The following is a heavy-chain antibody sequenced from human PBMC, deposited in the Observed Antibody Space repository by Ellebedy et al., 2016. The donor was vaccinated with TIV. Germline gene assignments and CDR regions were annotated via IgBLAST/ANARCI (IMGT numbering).Heavy chain of an antibody. J-gene: IGHJ4*02. CDR1: GGTFSSYA. D-gene: IGHD6-19*01. Sequence: SVKVSXXASGGTFSSYAISWVRQAPRQGLEWMGGIIPIFGTANYAQKFQGRVTITADESTSTAYMELSSLRSEDTAVYYCARDGLAVAGMWYWGQGTLVTVSS. CDR2: IIPIFGTA. V-gene: IGHV1-69*13. CDR3: ARDGLAVAGMWY.